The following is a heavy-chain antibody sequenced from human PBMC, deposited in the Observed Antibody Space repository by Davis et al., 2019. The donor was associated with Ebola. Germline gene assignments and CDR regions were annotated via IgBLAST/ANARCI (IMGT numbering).Heavy chain of an antibody. J-gene: IGHJ4*02. Sequence: PSETLSLTCTVSGGSISSSSYYWGWIRQPPGKGLDCIGSIYYSGSTSYNPSLKSRVTISVDTSKNQFSLKLSSVTAADTAVYYCARQRVPTYYYDSSGSGRRGHFDYWGQGTLVTVSS. V-gene: IGHV4-39*01. D-gene: IGHD3-22*01. CDR3: ARQRVPTYYYDSSGSGRRGHFDY. CDR1: GGSISSSSYY. CDR2: IYYSGST.